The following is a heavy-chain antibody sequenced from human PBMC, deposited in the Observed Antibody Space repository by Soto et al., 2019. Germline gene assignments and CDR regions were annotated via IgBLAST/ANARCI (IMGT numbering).Heavy chain of an antibody. CDR2: ISGSGGST. Sequence: GSLRLSCAPSGFTFSSYAMSWVRQALGKGLEWVSAISGSGGSTYYADSVKGRFTISRDNSKNTLYLQMNSLRAEDTAVYYCAKDPRIAVAGRGDWFDPWGQGTLVTVSS. CDR1: GFTFSSYA. J-gene: IGHJ5*02. D-gene: IGHD6-19*01. CDR3: AKDPRIAVAGRGDWFDP. V-gene: IGHV3-23*01.